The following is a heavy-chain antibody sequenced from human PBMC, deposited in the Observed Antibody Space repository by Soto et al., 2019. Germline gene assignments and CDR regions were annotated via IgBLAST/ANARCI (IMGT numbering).Heavy chain of an antibody. CDR2: ITTGGNA. V-gene: IGHV3-13*01. CDR1: GFTFSSYS. CDR3: VRVNADAYDV. Sequence: GGSLRLSCAASGFTFSSYSMNWVRQAPGKGLEWVSGITTGGNAYFADSVKGRFSISRENAKNSFYLQTSSLRAEDTAMYYCVRVNADAYDVWGQGTMVTVSS. J-gene: IGHJ3*01.